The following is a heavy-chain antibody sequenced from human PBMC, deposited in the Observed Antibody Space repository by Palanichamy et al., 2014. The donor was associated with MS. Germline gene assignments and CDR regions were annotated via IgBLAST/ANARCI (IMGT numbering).Heavy chain of an antibody. CDR2: ISSSGDTI. Sequence: DSYMTWIRQAPGKGLEWISYISSSGDTIYYADSVKGRFTISRDNAKNSLYLQMNSLRVKDTAMYYCARDKMAGRFYFDYVGPTGTLVTVSS. CDR1: DSY. CDR3: ARDKMAGRFYFDY. D-gene: IGHD5-24*01. V-gene: IGHV3-11*01. J-gene: IGHJ4*01.